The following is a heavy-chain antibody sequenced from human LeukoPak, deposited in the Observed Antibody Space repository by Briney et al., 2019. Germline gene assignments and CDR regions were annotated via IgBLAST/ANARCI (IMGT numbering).Heavy chain of an antibody. V-gene: IGHV3-48*03. J-gene: IGHJ3*02. CDR1: GFTFSSYE. Sequence: GGSLRLSCAASGFTFSSYEMNWVRQAPGKGLEWVSYISSSGSTIYYADSVKGRFTISRDNAKNSLYLQMNSLRAEDTAVYYCARGGGDYEDPFGTWGQGTMVTVSS. CDR2: ISSSGSTI. D-gene: IGHD4-17*01. CDR3: ARGGGDYEDPFGT.